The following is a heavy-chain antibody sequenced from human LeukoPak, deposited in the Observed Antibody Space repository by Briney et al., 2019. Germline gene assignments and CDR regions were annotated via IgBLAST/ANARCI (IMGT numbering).Heavy chain of an antibody. Sequence: SQTLSLTCAISGDSVSSYRAAWNWIRQSPSRGLEWLGRTYYRSKWYSDYATFVKSRININSDTSKNQFSLQLKSVTPEDTAVYYCARDYSGYDWAAFDFWGQGTILTVSS. CDR3: ARDYSGYDWAAFDF. J-gene: IGHJ3*01. CDR2: TYYRSKWYS. D-gene: IGHD5-12*01. V-gene: IGHV6-1*01. CDR1: GDSVSSYRAA.